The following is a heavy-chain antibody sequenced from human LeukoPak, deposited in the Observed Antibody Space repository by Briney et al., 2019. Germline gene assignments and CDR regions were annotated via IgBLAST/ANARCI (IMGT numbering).Heavy chain of an antibody. J-gene: IGHJ4*02. CDR1: GGSISSYY. CDR3: ARSEVVTMVRGVMFDY. D-gene: IGHD3-10*01. V-gene: IGHV4-59*01. Sequence: SETLSLTCTVSGGSISSYYWSWIRQPPGKGLEWIGYIYYSGSTNYNPSLKSRVTISVDTSKNQFSLKLSSVTAADTAVYYCARSEVVTMVRGVMFDYWGQGTLVTVSS. CDR2: IYYSGST.